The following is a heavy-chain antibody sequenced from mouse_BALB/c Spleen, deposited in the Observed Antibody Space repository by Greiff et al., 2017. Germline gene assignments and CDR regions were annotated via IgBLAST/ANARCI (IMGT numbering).Heavy chain of an antibody. Sequence: EVQLQQSGPGLVKPSQSLSLTCTVTGYSITSDYAWNWIRQFPGNKLEWMGYISYSGSTSYNPSLKSRISITRDTSKNQFFLQLNSVTTEDTATYYCARQYGNYVGFAYWGQGTLVTVSA. CDR2: ISYSGST. CDR1: GYSITSDYA. D-gene: IGHD2-10*02. V-gene: IGHV3-2*02. CDR3: ARQYGNYVGFAY. J-gene: IGHJ3*01.